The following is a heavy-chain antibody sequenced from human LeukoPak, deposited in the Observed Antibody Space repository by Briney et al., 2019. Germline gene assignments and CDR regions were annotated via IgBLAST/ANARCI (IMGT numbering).Heavy chain of an antibody. CDR3: ARSGSTGYSLDY. V-gene: IGHV1-2*02. J-gene: IGHJ4*02. CDR1: GYSFTGYF. Sequence: ASVTVSFKASGYSFTGYFIHWVRQAPGQGLEWMGCIDPNSGDTKYAQKFQGRVSMPRDTSTRTAYMELSRLRSDDTAVYFCARSGSTGYSLDYWGQGTLVTVSS. CDR2: IDPNSGDT. D-gene: IGHD3-22*01.